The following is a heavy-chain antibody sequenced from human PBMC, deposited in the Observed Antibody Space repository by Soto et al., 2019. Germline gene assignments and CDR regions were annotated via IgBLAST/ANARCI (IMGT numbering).Heavy chain of an antibody. CDR3: ARGSHGFWSGETYYYAMDV. Sequence: QVHLVQSGAEVKKPGASVKVSCTASGYDFNIYDIHWVRQSTGQGLEWMGWMTPKRETPGYAPKCQGRFTMTRETSRSAVYMELSSLGSEATAVYFCARGSHGFWSGETYYYAMDVWGQGTTVTVS. CDR2: MTPKRETP. V-gene: IGHV1-8*01. CDR1: GYDFNIYD. D-gene: IGHD3-3*01. J-gene: IGHJ6*02.